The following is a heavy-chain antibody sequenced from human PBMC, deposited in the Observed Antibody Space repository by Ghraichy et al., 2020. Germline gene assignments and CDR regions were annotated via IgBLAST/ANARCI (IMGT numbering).Heavy chain of an antibody. J-gene: IGHJ4*02. V-gene: IGHV4-39*01. CDR1: GGSISSSSYY. D-gene: IGHD3-3*01. CDR3: ARQGSYYDFDY. CDR2: IYYSGST. Sequence: GSLRLSYTVSGGSISSSSYYWDWIRQPPGKGLEWIGSIYYSGSTYYNPSLKSRVTISVDTSKNQFSLKLSSVTAADTAVYYCARQGSYYDFDYWGQGTLVTVSS.